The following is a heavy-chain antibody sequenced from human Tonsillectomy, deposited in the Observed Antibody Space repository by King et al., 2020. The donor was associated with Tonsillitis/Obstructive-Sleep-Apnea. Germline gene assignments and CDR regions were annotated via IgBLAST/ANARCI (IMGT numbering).Heavy chain of an antibody. Sequence: VQLQESGPGLVKPSETLSLTCTVSGGSISTYSWSWIRQPPGKGLEWIGYIYHSGSTNYNPSLKSRVTISVDTSKNQFSLKLSSVTAADTAVYYCAREGLSDAFDIWGQGPMVTVSS. J-gene: IGHJ3*02. CDR1: GGSISTYS. D-gene: IGHD3-16*02. CDR2: IYHSGST. CDR3: AREGLSDAFDI. V-gene: IGHV4-59*01.